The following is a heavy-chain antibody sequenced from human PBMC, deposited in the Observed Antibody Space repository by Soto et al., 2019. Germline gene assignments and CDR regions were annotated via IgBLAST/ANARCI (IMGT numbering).Heavy chain of an antibody. V-gene: IGHV1-18*01. Sequence: QVQLVQSGAEVKKPGASVKVSCKASGYTFTDYGITWVRQAPGQGLEWMGWITSYNDNTNYAHKLQGRVTMTTDTCTTTTYMELGSLRSDDTAVYYCARCSRYDFWSDSTSTSYYFDYWGQGALVTVSS. CDR1: GYTFTDYG. D-gene: IGHD3-3*01. J-gene: IGHJ4*02. CDR3: ARCSRYDFWSDSTSTSYYFDY. CDR2: ITSYNDNT.